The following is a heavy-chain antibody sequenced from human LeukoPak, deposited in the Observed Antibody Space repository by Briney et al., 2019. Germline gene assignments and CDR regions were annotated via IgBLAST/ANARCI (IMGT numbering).Heavy chain of an antibody. D-gene: IGHD1-1*01. Sequence: ASVKVSCKTSGYIFTNCDINWVRQAPGQGLEWMGWISPYNGDTKYAQKFQDRVTMSTDTSTSTTYMELRSLRSDDTAVYYCTRATGGLSDCWGQGTLVTVSS. CDR2: ISPYNGDT. CDR3: TRATGGLSDC. V-gene: IGHV1-18*04. CDR1: GYIFTNCD. J-gene: IGHJ4*02.